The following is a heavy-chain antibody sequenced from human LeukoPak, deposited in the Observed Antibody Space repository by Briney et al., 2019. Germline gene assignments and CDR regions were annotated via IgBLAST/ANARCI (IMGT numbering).Heavy chain of an antibody. CDR3: AKDLSSSWQATFDP. Sequence: GGSLRLSCAASGFTFSSYAINWVRQAPGKGLEWVSAISGSGGSTYYADTLQGRFTISRDNSKNKHYLQLNSLIAEDTAVYYCAKDLSSSWQATFDPWGQGTLVTVSS. V-gene: IGHV3-23*01. CDR2: ISGSGGST. D-gene: IGHD6-13*01. CDR1: GFTFSSYA. J-gene: IGHJ5*02.